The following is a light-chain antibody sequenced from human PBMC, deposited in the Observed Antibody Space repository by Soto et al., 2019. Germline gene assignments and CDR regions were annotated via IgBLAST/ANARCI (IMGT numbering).Light chain of an antibody. CDR2: EVS. CDR3: SSYEGSNNLL. CDR1: SSDVGGYSY. J-gene: IGLJ2*01. Sequence: QSALTQPPSASGSPGQSVTISCTGTSSDVGGYSYVSWYQQHPGKAHKLMIYEVSKRPSGVPDRFSGSKSGNTAFLTVSGLQAEDEADYYCSSYEGSNNLLFGGGTKLTVL. V-gene: IGLV2-8*01.